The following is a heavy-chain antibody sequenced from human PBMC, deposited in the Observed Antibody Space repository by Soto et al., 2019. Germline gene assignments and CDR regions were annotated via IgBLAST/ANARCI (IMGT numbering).Heavy chain of an antibody. CDR3: ARGSFYDFWSGDPRGYYGMDV. CDR2: TSAYNGNT. J-gene: IGHJ6*02. CDR1: GYTFLSYG. D-gene: IGHD3-3*01. Sequence: ASVKVSCKASGYTFLSYGISWVRQAPGQGLEWLGWTSAYNGNTNYAQKVQGRVTMTTDTSTSTAYMELRSLRSDDTAVYYCARGSFYDFWSGDPRGYYGMDVWGQGTTVTVSS. V-gene: IGHV1-18*01.